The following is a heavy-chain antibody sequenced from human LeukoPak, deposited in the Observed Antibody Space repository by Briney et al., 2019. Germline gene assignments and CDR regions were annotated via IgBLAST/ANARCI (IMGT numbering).Heavy chain of an antibody. V-gene: IGHV4-39*01. D-gene: IGHD2-2*01. CDR1: GGSISSSSYY. CDR3: ASTYIVVVPAAPYY. J-gene: IGHJ4*02. CDR2: IYYSGST. Sequence: SETLFLTCTVSGGSISSSSYYWGWIRQPPGKGLEWIGSIYYSGSTYYNPSLKSRVTISVDTSKNQFSLKLSSVTAADTAVYYCASTYIVVVPAAPYYWGQGTLVTVSS.